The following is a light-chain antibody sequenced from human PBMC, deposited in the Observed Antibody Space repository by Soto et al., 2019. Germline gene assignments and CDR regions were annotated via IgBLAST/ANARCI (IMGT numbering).Light chain of an antibody. CDR2: AAS. Sequence: DIQMTQSPSSLSASVGDRVTITCRASQDITNYLAWYQQKPGKVPKLLIYAASTLQSGVPSRFSGSGSGTDFTHTISSLQPEDAATYFCQKCSGPPPFTFGPGTTVDIK. CDR3: QKCSGPPPFT. V-gene: IGKV1-27*01. CDR1: QDITNY. J-gene: IGKJ3*01.